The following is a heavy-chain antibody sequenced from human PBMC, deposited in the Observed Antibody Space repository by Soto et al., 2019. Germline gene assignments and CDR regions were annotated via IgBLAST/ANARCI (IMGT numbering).Heavy chain of an antibody. V-gene: IGHV3-15*01. CDR2: IKSKTDGGTT. CDR3: TTNDFWSWGMAV. D-gene: IGHD3-3*01. CDR1: GVSFSNGC. J-gene: IGHJ6*04. Sequence: ESLTLSCAASGVSFSNGCMSWVRQPPAKGLEWVGRIKSKTDGGTTDYAAPVKGRFNISRDDSKNTLYLQMNRLKTEDTAVYYCTTNDFWSWGMAVWGKGTTVPVS.